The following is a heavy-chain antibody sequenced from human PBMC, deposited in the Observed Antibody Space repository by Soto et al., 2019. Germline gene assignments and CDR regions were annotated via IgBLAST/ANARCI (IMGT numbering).Heavy chain of an antibody. Sequence: QVQLVESGGGLVKPGGSLRLSCTASGFTFSDYYMTWIRQAPGKGLEWLSYISGGGFTIYYADSVKGRFTVSRDNAKNSMYLQMNTLRVEAKAVYYCARDPGIYYGMDVWGQGTTVTVSS. V-gene: IGHV3-11*01. J-gene: IGHJ6*02. CDR3: ARDPGIYYGMDV. CDR2: ISGGGFTI. CDR1: GFTFSDYY. D-gene: IGHD3-10*01.